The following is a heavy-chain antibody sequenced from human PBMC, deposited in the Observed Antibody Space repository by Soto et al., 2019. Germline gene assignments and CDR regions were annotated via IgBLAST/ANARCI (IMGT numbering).Heavy chain of an antibody. V-gene: IGHV1-18*01. J-gene: IGHJ6*03. CDR1: GYTFTSYG. CDR2: IAVYNGNT. CDR3: ARVYDYYYYMDV. Sequence: QVQLVQSGAEVKKPGASVKVSCKASGYTFTSYGISWVRQAPGQGLEWVGWIAVYNGNTNYAQKLQGRVTMTTDTSASTAYMELRSLRSDDTAVYYCARVYDYYYYMDVWGKGTTVTVSS.